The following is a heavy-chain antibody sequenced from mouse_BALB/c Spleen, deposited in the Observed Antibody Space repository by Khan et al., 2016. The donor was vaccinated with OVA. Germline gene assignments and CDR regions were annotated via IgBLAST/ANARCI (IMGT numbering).Heavy chain of an antibody. V-gene: IGHV5-9*02. CDR1: GFAFNSYD. D-gene: IGHD2-10*01. J-gene: IGHJ3*01. CDR3: TRPSYYGNPWFTY. Sequence: EVRLVESGGGLVKPGGSLKLSCEVSGFAFNSYDMSWVRQTPEKRLEWVATISSTGTSNYSPDSVKGRFTISRDTARNTLYLQMSSLRSEDTALYYCTRPSYYGNPWFTYWGQGTLVTVSA. CDR2: ISSTGTSN.